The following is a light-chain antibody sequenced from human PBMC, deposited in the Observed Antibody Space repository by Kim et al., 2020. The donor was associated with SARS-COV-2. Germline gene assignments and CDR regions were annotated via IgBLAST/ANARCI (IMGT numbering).Light chain of an antibody. CDR1: ENVNSH. J-gene: IGKJ1*01. CDR3: QQYADWPPWT. V-gene: IGKV3D-15*01. Sequence: EIVMTQSPATLSVPPGERAILSCRASENVNSHLAWYRQRPGRAPRLIIYGTSSRVTGIPARFVGSGSGTEYTLTVTSLQPEDLGMYYCQQYADWPPWTFGQGTKVDIK. CDR2: GTS.